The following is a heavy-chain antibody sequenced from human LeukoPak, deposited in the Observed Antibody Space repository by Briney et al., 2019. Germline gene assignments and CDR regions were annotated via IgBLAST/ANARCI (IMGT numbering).Heavy chain of an antibody. J-gene: IGHJ4*02. CDR1: GYTFTDCY. Sequence: GAPVKVSRKASGYTFTDCYLHWVRQAPGQGLEWMGWINPNSGGTNSAQKFQGRVTMTRDTSISTAYMDLSRLRSDNTAVYYCAREPLDYWGQGTLVTVSS. CDR3: AREPLDY. CDR2: INPNSGGT. V-gene: IGHV1-2*02.